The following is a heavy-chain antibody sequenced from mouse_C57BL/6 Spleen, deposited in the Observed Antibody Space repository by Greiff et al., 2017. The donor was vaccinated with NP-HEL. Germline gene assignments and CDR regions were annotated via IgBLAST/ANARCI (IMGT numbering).Heavy chain of an antibody. J-gene: IGHJ1*03. CDR3: ARGANYYGSSYWYFDV. D-gene: IGHD1-1*01. CDR1: GYTFTSYW. Sequence: QVQLQQPGAELVKPGASVKLSCKASGYTFTSYWLQWVKQRPGQGLEWIGEIDPSDSYTNYNQKFKGKATLTVDTSSSTAYMQLSSLTSEDSAVYYCARGANYYGSSYWYFDVWGTGTTVTVSS. CDR2: IDPSDSYT. V-gene: IGHV1-50*01.